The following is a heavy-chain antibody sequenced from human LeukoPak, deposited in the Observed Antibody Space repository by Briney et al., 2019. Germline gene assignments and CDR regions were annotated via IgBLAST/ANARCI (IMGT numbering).Heavy chain of an antibody. D-gene: IGHD3-3*01. CDR3: AREVGYYDFWSGSRIDY. V-gene: IGHV4-4*07. CDR1: GGSISSYY. J-gene: IGHJ4*02. Sequence: SETLSLTCTVSGGSISSYYWSWIRQPAGKGLEWIGRIYTSGSTNHNPSLKSRVTMSVDTSKNQFSLKLSSVTAADTAVYYCAREVGYYDFWSGSRIDYWGQGTLVTVSS. CDR2: IYTSGST.